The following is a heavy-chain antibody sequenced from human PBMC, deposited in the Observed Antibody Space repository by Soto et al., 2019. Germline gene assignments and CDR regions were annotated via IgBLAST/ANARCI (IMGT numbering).Heavy chain of an antibody. V-gene: IGHV4-34*01. D-gene: IGHD2-2*01. CDR2: IRRSGST. Sequence: ASETLSLTCGVSDGAFNDYFWTWIRQPPGKGLEWIGEIRRSGSTYYNPSLESRVTISVDTSMSQFSLRVTSVTAADTAVYYRAGGVPWTCEDLAYWGQGTLVTVSS. CDR3: AGGVPWTCEDLAY. CDR1: DGAFNDYF. J-gene: IGHJ4*02.